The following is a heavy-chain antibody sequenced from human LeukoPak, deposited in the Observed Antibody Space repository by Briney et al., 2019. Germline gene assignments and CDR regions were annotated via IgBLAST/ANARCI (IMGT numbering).Heavy chain of an antibody. J-gene: IGHJ4*02. D-gene: IGHD3-9*01. CDR3: AKTLRYFDWLPLGY. V-gene: IGHV3-23*01. CDR1: GFTFSSYA. CDR2: ISGSGGST. Sequence: GGSLRLSCAASGFTFSSYATSWVHQAPGKGLEWVSAISGSGGSTYYADSVKGRFTISRDNSKNTLYLQMNSLRAEDTAVYYCAKTLRYFDWLPLGYWGQGTLVTVSS.